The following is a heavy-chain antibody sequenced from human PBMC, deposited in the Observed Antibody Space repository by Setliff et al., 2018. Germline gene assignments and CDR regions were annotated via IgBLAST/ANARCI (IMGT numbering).Heavy chain of an antibody. CDR2: IYFGGNT. J-gene: IGHJ3*02. D-gene: IGHD1-26*01. CDR3: ARDASASDGRNAFDI. CDR1: GGSLTGRSNY. V-gene: IGHV4-39*07. Sequence: SETLSLTCTVSGGSLTGRSNYWGWVRQPPGKGLEWIGNIYFGGNTYFNPSFKSRVTMSIDTSNSQFSLKLSSVAAADTAIYYCARDASASDGRNAFDIWGQGTMVTVSS.